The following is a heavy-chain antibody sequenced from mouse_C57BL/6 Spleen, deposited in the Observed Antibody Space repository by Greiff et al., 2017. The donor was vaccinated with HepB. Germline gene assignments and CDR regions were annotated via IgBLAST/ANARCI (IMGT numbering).Heavy chain of an antibody. Sequence: VQLKESGPGLVQPSQSLSLTCSVTGYSITSGYYWNWIRQFPGNKLEWMGYISYDGSNNYNPSLKNRISITRDTSKNQFFLKLNSVTTEDTATYYCAREGTWYFDVWGTGTTVTVSS. CDR3: AREGTWYFDV. J-gene: IGHJ1*03. CDR2: ISYDGSN. V-gene: IGHV3-6*01. D-gene: IGHD3-1*01. CDR1: GYSITSGYY.